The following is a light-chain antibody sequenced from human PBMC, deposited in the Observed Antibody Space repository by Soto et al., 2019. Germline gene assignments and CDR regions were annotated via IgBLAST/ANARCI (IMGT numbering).Light chain of an antibody. V-gene: IGKV1-33*01. CDR3: QQYDNLPYT. Sequence: DIQMTQSPSSLSASVGDRVIITCQASQDISNYLNWYQQKPGKAPKLLIYGASNLETGVPSRFSGSGSGTDFTFTISSLQPEDIATYYCQQYDNLPYTFGQGTKLEIK. CDR1: QDISNY. CDR2: GAS. J-gene: IGKJ2*01.